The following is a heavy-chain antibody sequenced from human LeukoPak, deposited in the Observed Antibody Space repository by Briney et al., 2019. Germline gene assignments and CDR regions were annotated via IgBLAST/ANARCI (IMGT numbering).Heavy chain of an antibody. D-gene: IGHD5-12*01. CDR2: ISYDGSNK. CDR3: ARRGGTVATIGDDFDY. Sequence: GGSLRLSCAASGFTFTNYAMHWVRQAPGKGLEGVAVISYDGSNKYYADSVKGRFTISRDNSKNTLYVQMNSLRAGDTAIYYCARRGGTVATIGDDFDYWGQGTVVTVSS. CDR1: GFTFTNYA. V-gene: IGHV3-30*04. J-gene: IGHJ4*02.